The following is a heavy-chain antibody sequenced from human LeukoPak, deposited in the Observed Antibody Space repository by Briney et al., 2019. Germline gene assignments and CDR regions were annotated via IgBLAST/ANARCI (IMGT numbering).Heavy chain of an antibody. V-gene: IGHV1-2*06. Sequence: ASVKVSXKASGYTFTGYYMHWVRQAPGQGLEWMGRINPNSGGTNYAQKFQGRVTMTRDTSISTAYMELSRLRSDDTAVYYCARDYYDSSGSRNFDYWGQGTLVTVSS. D-gene: IGHD3-22*01. CDR2: INPNSGGT. CDR1: GYTFTGYY. J-gene: IGHJ4*02. CDR3: ARDYYDSSGSRNFDY.